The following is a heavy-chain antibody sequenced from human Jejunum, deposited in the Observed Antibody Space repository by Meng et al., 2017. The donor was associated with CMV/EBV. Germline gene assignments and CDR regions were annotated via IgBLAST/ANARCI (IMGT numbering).Heavy chain of an antibody. V-gene: IGHV4-61*01. CDR1: GDSVSSGNYF. J-gene: IGHJ6*02. CDR3: ARVALYYYGMDV. CDR2: IYYSGDT. Sequence: VSGDSVSSGNYFWSWIRQTPGKGLESIGYIYYSGDTNYNPSLKSRATISVDRSKNQFSLRLRSVTAADTAVYYCARVALYYYGMDVWGHGTTVTVSS.